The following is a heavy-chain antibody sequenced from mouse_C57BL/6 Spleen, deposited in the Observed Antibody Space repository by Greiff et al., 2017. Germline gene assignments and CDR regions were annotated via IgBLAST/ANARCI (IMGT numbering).Heavy chain of an antibody. Sequence: VMLVESGGGLVKPGGSLKLSCAASGFTFSDYGMHWVRQAPEKGLEWVAYISSGSSTIYYADTVKGRFTISRDNAKNTLFLQMTSLRSEDTAMYYCARSDYEAMDYWGQGTSVTVSS. CDR2: ISSGSSTI. CDR3: ARSDYEAMDY. CDR1: GFTFSDYG. V-gene: IGHV5-17*01. J-gene: IGHJ4*01.